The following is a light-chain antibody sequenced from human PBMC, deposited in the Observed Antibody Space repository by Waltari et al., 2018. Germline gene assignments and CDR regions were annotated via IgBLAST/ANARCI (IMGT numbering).Light chain of an antibody. Sequence: DIHMTQSPSSLSASVGDRVTITCRPSQDIRNYLAWFKQKPGKGPKSLIYSASSLQDGVPARVSGRGSGTDFTLTISSLQPEDFATYYCQQYNSYPLTFGGGTKVEI. V-gene: IGKV1-16*01. J-gene: IGKJ4*01. CDR3: QQYNSYPLT. CDR2: SAS. CDR1: QDIRNY.